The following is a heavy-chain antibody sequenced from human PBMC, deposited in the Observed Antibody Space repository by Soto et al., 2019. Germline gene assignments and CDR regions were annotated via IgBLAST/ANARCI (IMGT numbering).Heavy chain of an antibody. D-gene: IGHD1-1*01. Sequence: QVQLVQSGAEVKKPGASVKVSCKSSGYTFTSYGISWVRQAPGQGLEWMGWISGYNGNTNYAQKLQGRVTMTTDTSTSTAYMELRSLRSEDTAVYYCARDEGYKGYDGGWFDPWGQGTLVTVSS. CDR1: GYTFTSYG. CDR2: ISGYNGNT. J-gene: IGHJ5*02. V-gene: IGHV1-18*01. CDR3: ARDEGYKGYDGGWFDP.